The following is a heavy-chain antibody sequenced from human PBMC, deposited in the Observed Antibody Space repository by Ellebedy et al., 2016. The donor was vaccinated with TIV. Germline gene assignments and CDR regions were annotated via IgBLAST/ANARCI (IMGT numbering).Heavy chain of an antibody. J-gene: IGHJ6*02. CDR3: AKGRELFQFPPSYYGMDV. CDR2: IKQDGSNK. D-gene: IGHD6-6*01. V-gene: IGHV3-7*03. CDR1: GFTFSSYW. Sequence: GGSLRLXCAASGFTFSSYWMSWVRQAPGKGLEWVANIKQDGSNKYYADSVKGRFTISRDNSKNTLYLQMNSLRAEDTAVYYCAKGRELFQFPPSYYGMDVWGQGTTVTVSS.